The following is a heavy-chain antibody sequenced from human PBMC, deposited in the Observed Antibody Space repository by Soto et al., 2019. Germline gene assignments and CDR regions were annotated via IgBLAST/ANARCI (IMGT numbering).Heavy chain of an antibody. D-gene: IGHD1-20*01. CDR3: AKAKNDYNWDNRPPFDY. CDR1: GFTLGNYA. V-gene: IGHV3-23*01. CDR2: ISANDVGT. Sequence: PGGSLRLSCEASGFTLGNYAMTWVRQAPGKGLEWVSLISANDVGTYYAESVKTRFTISTDQSRNTVYLQMDSLRADDTAIYYCAKAKNDYNWDNRPPFDYWGQGTLVTAPQ. J-gene: IGHJ4*02.